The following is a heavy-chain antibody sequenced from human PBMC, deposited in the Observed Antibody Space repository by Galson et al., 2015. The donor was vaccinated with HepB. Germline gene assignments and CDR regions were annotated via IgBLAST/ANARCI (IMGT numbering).Heavy chain of an antibody. CDR2: INAGNGNT. D-gene: IGHD3-22*01. V-gene: IGHV1-3*01. J-gene: IGHJ4*02. Sequence: SVKVSCKASGYTFTSYAMHWVRQAPGQRLEWMGWINAGNGNTKYPQKFQGRVTITRDTSASTAYMELSSLRSEDTAVYYCARKNYDSSGYYRYWGQGTLVTVSS. CDR1: GYTFTSYA. CDR3: ARKNYDSSGYYRY.